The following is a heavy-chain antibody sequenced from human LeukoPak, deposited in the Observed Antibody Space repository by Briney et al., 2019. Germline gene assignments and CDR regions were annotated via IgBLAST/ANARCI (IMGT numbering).Heavy chain of an antibody. J-gene: IGHJ4*02. CDR3: ARDRSPPNWPEPPRVLDY. CDR1: GYTFTSYY. D-gene: IGHD1-14*01. V-gene: IGHV1-46*01. Sequence: GASVKVSCKASGYTFTSYYMHWVRQAPGQGLEWMGIINPSGGSTSYAQKFQGRVTMTRDTSTSTVYMELSSLRSEDTAVYYCARDRSPPNWPEPPRVLDYWGQGTLVTVSS. CDR2: INPSGGST.